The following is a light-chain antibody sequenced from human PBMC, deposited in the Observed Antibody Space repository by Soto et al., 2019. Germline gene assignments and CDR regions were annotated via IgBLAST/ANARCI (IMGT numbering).Light chain of an antibody. V-gene: IGKV3-15*01. J-gene: IGKJ5*01. CDR1: QSVSSY. CDR3: QQYSKSSIT. CDR2: GAS. Sequence: EIVMTQSPATLSVSPGERATLSCRASQSVSSYLAWYQQKPGQAPRLLIYGASTRATDIPARFSGSGSGTEFTLTISSLQSEDFAVYYCQQYSKSSITFGQGTRLEIK.